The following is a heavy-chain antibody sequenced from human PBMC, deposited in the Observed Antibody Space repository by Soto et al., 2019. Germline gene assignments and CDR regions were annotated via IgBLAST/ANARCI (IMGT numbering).Heavy chain of an antibody. J-gene: IGHJ6*02. CDR3: ARGALDSSGYSTGMDV. CDR2: INHSGST. CDR1: GSFSGYY. V-gene: IGHV4-34*01. D-gene: IGHD3-22*01. Sequence: GSFSGYYWSWIRQPPGKGLEWIGEINHSGSTNYNPSLKSRVTISVDTSKNQFSLKLSSVTAADTAVYYCARGALDSSGYSTGMDVWGQGTTVTVSS.